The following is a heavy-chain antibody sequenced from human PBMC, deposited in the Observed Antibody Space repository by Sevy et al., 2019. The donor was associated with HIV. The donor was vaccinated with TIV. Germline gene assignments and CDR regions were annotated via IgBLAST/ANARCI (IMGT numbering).Heavy chain of an antibody. CDR2: ISSGSGFI. Sequence: GGSLRLSCATSGFTFSTYNMNWVRQAPGKGLEWVSSISSGSGFIFYADSVKGRFNISRDNAKKALDLKMNSLRAEDGAVYYCAREKTILEGGYGMDVWGQGTTVTVSS. CDR3: AREKTILEGGYGMDV. V-gene: IGHV3-21*01. D-gene: IGHD3-3*01. CDR1: GFTFSTYN. J-gene: IGHJ6*02.